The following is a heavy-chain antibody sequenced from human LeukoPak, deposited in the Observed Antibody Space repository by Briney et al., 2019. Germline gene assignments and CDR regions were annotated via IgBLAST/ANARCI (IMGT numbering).Heavy chain of an antibody. Sequence: SQTLSLTCTVSGGSISSGGYYWSWIRQHPGTGLEWIGYIYYSGSTYYNPSLKSRVTISVDTSKNQFSLKLSSVTAADTAVYYCARLSLMAAAADYWGQGTLVTVSS. V-gene: IGHV4-31*03. CDR2: IYYSGST. J-gene: IGHJ4*02. D-gene: IGHD6-13*01. CDR3: ARLSLMAAAADY. CDR1: GGSISSGGYY.